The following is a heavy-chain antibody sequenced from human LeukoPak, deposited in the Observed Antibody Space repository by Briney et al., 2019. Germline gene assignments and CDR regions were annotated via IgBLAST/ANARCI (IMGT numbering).Heavy chain of an antibody. CDR1: GGSISSYY. J-gene: IGHJ2*01. D-gene: IGHD6-25*01. Sequence: SETLSLTCTVSGGSISSYYWSWIRQPPGKGLEWIGYIYYSGSTNYNPSLKSRVTISVDTSMNQFSLKLSSVTAADTAVYYCARQGGGFWYFDLWGRGTLVTVSS. CDR2: IYYSGST. CDR3: ARQGGGFWYFDL. V-gene: IGHV4-59*08.